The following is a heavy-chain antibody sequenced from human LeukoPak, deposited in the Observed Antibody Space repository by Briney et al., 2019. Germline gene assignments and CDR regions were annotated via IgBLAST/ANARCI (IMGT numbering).Heavy chain of an antibody. J-gene: IGHJ4*01. CDR1: GYTFTSYG. V-gene: IGHV1-18*04. CDR3: ARDESYYYGSGSYYSFDY. CDR2: ISAYNGNT. Sequence: ASVNVSCKASGYTFTSYGISWVRQAPGQGLEWMGWISAYNGNTNYAQKLQGRVTMTTDTFTSTAYMELRSLRSDDTAVYYCARDESYYYGSGSYYSFDYWGQGILVTVSS. D-gene: IGHD3-10*01.